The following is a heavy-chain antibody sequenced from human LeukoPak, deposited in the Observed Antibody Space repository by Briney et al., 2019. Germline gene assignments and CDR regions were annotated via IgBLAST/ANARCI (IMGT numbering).Heavy chain of an antibody. Sequence: SVKVSCKASGSTFSSYAISWVRQAPGQGLEWMGRIIPIFGTANYAQKFQGRVTITTDESTSTAYMELSSLRSEDTAVYYCASDATYIAAAGNGWFDPWGQGTLVTVSS. V-gene: IGHV1-69*05. CDR3: ASDATYIAAAGNGWFDP. J-gene: IGHJ5*02. CDR2: IIPIFGTA. CDR1: GSTFSSYA. D-gene: IGHD6-13*01.